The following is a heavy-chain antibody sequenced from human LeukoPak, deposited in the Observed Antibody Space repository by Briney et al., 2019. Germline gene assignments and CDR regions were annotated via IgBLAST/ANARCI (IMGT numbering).Heavy chain of an antibody. CDR2: ISSSSSTM. V-gene: IGHV3-48*02. D-gene: IGHD2-21*02. J-gene: IGHJ6*02. CDR1: VFSFGRDS. Sequence: PRGSLRLSCVVSVFSFGRDSMNWLSQAPGKGLEWVSYISSSSSTMYYADSVKGRFTISRDNAKNSLYLQMNSLRDEDTAVYYCARECVVVTADYYNYGMLICGQGTTVTVSS. CDR3: ARECVVVTADYYNYGMLI.